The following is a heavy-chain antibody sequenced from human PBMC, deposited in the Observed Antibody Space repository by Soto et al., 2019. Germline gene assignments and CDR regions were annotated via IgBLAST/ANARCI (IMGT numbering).Heavy chain of an antibody. J-gene: IGHJ6*02. CDR1: GGTFSSYA. CDR2: IIPIFGTA. D-gene: IGHD2-2*01. V-gene: IGHV1-69*06. CDR3: ERVIRSSTRYYYGMDV. Sequence: QVQLVQSGAEVKKPGSSVKVSCKASGGTFSSYAISWVRQAPGQGLEWRGGIIPIFGTANYAQKFQGRVTITADKSTSTTYIELSSLRSEDTAVYYCERVIRSSTRYYYGMDVWGQGTTVTVSS.